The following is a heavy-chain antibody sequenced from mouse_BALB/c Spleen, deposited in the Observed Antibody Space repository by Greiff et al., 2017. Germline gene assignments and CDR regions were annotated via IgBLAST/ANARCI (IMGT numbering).Heavy chain of an antibody. CDR1: GYNFTSYW. D-gene: IGHD2-2*01. CDR3: ARWYGYESY. CDR2: IYPGSGST. Sequence: QVQLQQPGAELVKPGTSVKLSCKASGYNFTSYWINWVKLRPGQGLEWIGDIYPGSGSTNYNEKFKSKATLTVDTSSSTAYMQLSSLASEDSALYYCARWYGYESYWGQGTTLTVSS. V-gene: IGHV1-55*01. J-gene: IGHJ2*01.